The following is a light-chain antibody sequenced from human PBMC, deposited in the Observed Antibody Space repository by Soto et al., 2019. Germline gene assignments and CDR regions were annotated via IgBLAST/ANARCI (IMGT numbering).Light chain of an antibody. CDR2: GNS. J-gene: IGLJ2*01. Sequence: QSVLTQPPSVSGAXGQXVTISCTGSSSNIGAGYDVPWYQQLPGTAPKLLIYGNSNRPSGVPDRFSGSKSGTSASLAITGLQAEDEADYYYQSSNSSLSGVVFGGGTKVTVL. CDR1: SSNIGAGYD. CDR3: QSSNSSLSGVV. V-gene: IGLV1-40*01.